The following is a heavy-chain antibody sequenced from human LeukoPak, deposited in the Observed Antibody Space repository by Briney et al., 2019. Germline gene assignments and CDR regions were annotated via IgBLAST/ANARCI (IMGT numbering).Heavy chain of an antibody. CDR2: TSGTGEFT. D-gene: IGHD6-19*01. CDR1: GFTFSSYA. CDR3: ARASGYSSGWYLDAFDI. Sequence: GGSLRLSCAASGFTFSSYAMTWVRQAPGKGLEWVSSTSGTGEFTHYADSVKGRFTISRDNAKNSLYLQMNSLRAEDTAVYYCARASGYSSGWYLDAFDIWGQGAMVTVSS. V-gene: IGHV3-23*01. J-gene: IGHJ3*02.